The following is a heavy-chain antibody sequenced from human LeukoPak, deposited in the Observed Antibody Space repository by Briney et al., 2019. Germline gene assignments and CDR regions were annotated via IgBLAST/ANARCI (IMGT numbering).Heavy chain of an antibody. J-gene: IGHJ5*02. V-gene: IGHV4-39*01. CDR3: ARLRLQSWFDP. CDR2: TYYSGST. CDR1: GGSISSSSYY. Sequence: SETLSLTCTVSGGSISSSSYYWGWIRQPPGKGLEWIGSTYYSGSTYYNPSLKSRVTISVDTSKNQFSLKLSSVTAADTAVYYCARLRLQSWFDPWGQGTLVTVSS. D-gene: IGHD4-11*01.